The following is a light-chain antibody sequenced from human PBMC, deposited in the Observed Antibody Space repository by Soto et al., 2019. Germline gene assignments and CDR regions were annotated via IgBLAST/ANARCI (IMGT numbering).Light chain of an antibody. CDR1: RDVESD. Sequence: QMTQSPSSLSASVGEKIIITCRASRDVESDVSWYQQKPGQAPKLLIYAASNLYTGVPSRFSGSRSGTEFTLTISSLQPEDFASYYCLQDYGDSWTFGQGTKVEIE. J-gene: IGKJ1*01. CDR3: LQDYGDSWT. V-gene: IGKV1-6*01. CDR2: AAS.